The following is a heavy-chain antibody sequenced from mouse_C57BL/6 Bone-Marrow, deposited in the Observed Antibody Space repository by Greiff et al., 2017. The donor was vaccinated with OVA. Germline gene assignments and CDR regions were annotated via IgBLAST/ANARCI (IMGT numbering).Heavy chain of an antibody. CDR1: GYTFTSYG. Sequence: VQRVESGAELARPGASVKLSCKASGYTFTSYGISWVKQRTGQGLEWIGEIYPRSGNTYYNEKFKGKATLTADKSSSTAYMELRSLTSEDSAVHFCARSLTGTCVGFAYWGQGTLVTVSA. CDR2: IYPRSGNT. J-gene: IGHJ3*01. D-gene: IGHD4-1*01. CDR3: ARSLTGTCVGFAY. V-gene: IGHV1-81*01.